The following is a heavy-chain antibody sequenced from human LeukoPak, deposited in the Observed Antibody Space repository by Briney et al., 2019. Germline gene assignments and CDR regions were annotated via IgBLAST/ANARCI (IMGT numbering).Heavy chain of an antibody. CDR1: GFTFSDYG. CDR3: AKARGSYYEVFDY. CDR2: IRYDGNNK. D-gene: IGHD1-26*01. Sequence: GGSLRLSCAASGFTFSDYGMHWVRQAPGKGLEWVTFIRYDGNNKYYADSVKGRFTISRDNSKNTLYLQMNSLRAEDTAVYYCAKARGSYYEVFDYWGQGTLVTVSS. J-gene: IGHJ4*02. V-gene: IGHV3-30*02.